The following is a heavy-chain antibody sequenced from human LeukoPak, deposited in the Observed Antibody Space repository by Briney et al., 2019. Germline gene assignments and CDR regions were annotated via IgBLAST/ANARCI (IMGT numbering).Heavy chain of an antibody. CDR3: AREILSGYYYYMDV. Sequence: ASVKVSCKASGYTFTSYDINWVRQATGQGLEWMGWMNPNSGNTGYAQKFQGRVTITRDTSISTAYMELSSLRSEDTAVYYCAREILSGYYYYMDVWGKGTTVTVSS. D-gene: IGHD3-9*01. V-gene: IGHV1-8*03. CDR2: MNPNSGNT. CDR1: GYTFTSYD. J-gene: IGHJ6*03.